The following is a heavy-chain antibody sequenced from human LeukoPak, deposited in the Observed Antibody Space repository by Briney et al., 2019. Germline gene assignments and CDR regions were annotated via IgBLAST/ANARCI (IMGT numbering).Heavy chain of an antibody. CDR1: GGSFSGYY. Sequence: SETLSLTCAVYGGSFSGYYWSWIRQPPGKGLEWIGEINHSGSTNYNPSLKSRVAISVDTSKNQFSLKLSSVTAADTAVYYCARGGYYYRYNWFDPWGQGTLVTVSS. CDR3: ARGGYYYRYNWFDP. D-gene: IGHD3-22*01. CDR2: INHSGST. V-gene: IGHV4-34*01. J-gene: IGHJ5*02.